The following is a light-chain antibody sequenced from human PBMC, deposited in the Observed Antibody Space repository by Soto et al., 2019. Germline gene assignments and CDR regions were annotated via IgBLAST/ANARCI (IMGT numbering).Light chain of an antibody. V-gene: IGKV1-27*01. CDR2: LAT. CDR3: QKYNSAPWT. Sequence: DIQMTQSPSSLSASVGDRVTITCRASQGISNNLAWFQQKPGKVPKLLIYLATTLQSGVPSRFSGSGSGTDFTLTISSLQPEDVATYYCQKYNSAPWTFGQGPRVEI. J-gene: IGKJ1*01. CDR1: QGISNN.